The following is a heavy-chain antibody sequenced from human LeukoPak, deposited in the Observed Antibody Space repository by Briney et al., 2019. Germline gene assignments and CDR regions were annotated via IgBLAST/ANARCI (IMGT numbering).Heavy chain of an antibody. D-gene: IGHD3-9*01. CDR3: ATPYYDILTGLMDV. Sequence: SVKLSCKASGATFSSYAISWVRQAPGQGLEWMGRIIPILGIANYAQKFQGRVTITADKSTSTAYMELSSLRSEATAVYYCATPYYDILTGLMDVWGQGTTVTVSS. CDR1: GATFSSYA. J-gene: IGHJ6*02. V-gene: IGHV1-69*04. CDR2: IIPILGIA.